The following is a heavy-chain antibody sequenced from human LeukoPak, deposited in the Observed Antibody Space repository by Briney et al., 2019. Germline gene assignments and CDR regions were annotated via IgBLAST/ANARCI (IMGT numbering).Heavy chain of an antibody. D-gene: IGHD3-22*01. V-gene: IGHV3-7*03. J-gene: IGHJ3*02. Sequence: WIRQAPGKGLEWVANIKQDGSEKYYVDSVKGRFTISRDNAKNSLYLQMSSLRAEDTAVYYCARATSAYYYPDAFDIWGQGTMVTVSS. CDR2: IKQDGSEK. CDR3: ARATSAYYYPDAFDI.